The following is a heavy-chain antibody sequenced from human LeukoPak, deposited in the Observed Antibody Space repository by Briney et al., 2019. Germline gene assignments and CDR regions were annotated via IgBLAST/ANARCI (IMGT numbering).Heavy chain of an antibody. CDR1: GGSISSSSYY. CDR3: ARDRYGSGSRFDY. J-gene: IGHJ4*02. CDR2: IYYSGST. Sequence: SETLSLTCTVSGGSISSSSYYWGWIRQPPGKGLEWIGSIYYSGSTYYNPSLKSRVTISVDTSKNQFSLKLSSVTAADTAVYYCARDRYGSGSRFDYWGQGTLVTVSS. D-gene: IGHD3-10*01. V-gene: IGHV4-39*07.